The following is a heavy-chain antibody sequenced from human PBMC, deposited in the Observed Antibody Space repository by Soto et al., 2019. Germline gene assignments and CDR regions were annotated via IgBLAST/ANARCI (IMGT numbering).Heavy chain of an antibody. J-gene: IGHJ4*02. CDR1: GCTFVNHA. V-gene: IGHV3-23*01. CDR2: ISGSGGST. Sequence: GGSLRLSCAASGCTFVNHAMSWVRQAPGKGLEWVSAISGSGGSTYYADSVKGRFTISRDNSKNTLYLQMNSLRAEDTAVYYCAKVGPPTTVTIYFDCWGQGTLVTVSS. D-gene: IGHD4-17*01. CDR3: AKVGPPTTVTIYFDC.